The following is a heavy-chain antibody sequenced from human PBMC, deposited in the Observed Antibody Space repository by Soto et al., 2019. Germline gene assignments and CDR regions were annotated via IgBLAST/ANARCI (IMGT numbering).Heavy chain of an antibody. CDR1: GFSLSNTRLG. CDR3: ARNFAGHYAMDV. J-gene: IGHJ6*04. V-gene: IGHV2-26*01. CDR2: IFSKNEK. Sequence: QVTLKESGPVLVKPTETLTLTCTVSGFSLSNTRLGVSWIRQPPGKALEWLEHIFSKNEKSFNPSLKNRLTISQDTSKSQVVLTMTNMDPVDTATYYCARNFAGHYAMDVWGKGTTVTVSS.